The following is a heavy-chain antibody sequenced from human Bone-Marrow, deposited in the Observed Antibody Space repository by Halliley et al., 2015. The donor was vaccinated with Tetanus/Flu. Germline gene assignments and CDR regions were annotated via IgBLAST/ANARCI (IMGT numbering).Heavy chain of an antibody. V-gene: IGHV4-39*02. D-gene: IGHD2-21*02. CDR1: GVSLTSSSYY. J-gene: IGHJ4*02. Sequence: TLSLTCTVSGVSLTSSSYYWGWIRQPPGKGLEWIGSLYYSGSTYYNPSLKSRVTISVDTSKNHLSLNLNSVTAADTAVYYCARGALRQRSFDYWGQGTLVTVSS. CDR2: LYYSGST. CDR3: ARGALRQRSFDY.